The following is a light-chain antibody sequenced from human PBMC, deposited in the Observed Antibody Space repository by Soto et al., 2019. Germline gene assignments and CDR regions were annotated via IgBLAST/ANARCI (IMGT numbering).Light chain of an antibody. CDR2: DAS. CDR1: QSVSRNY. J-gene: IGKJ4*01. V-gene: IGKV3-20*01. CDR3: QQYGSVPLT. Sequence: EIVLTQSPGTLSLSPGERASLSCRASQSVSRNYVAWYQFKPGQTPRLLIYDASSRATGIPDRFSGSGSGADFTLTISRLEPEDFAVYFCQQYGSVPLTFGGGYKV.